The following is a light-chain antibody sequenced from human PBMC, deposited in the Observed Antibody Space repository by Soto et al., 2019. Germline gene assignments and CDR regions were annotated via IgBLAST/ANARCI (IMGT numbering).Light chain of an antibody. CDR3: QQYANWPLT. Sequence: EVLITHAPATVSVYPGERTSLSCRASQSVGTNLGWYQQKPGQAPRLLISKTSTRATGVPARFSGSGSGTEFTLTISSLQSEDIAVYYCQQYANWPLTFGGGTKVDIK. CDR1: QSVGTN. V-gene: IGKV3-15*01. CDR2: KTS. J-gene: IGKJ4*01.